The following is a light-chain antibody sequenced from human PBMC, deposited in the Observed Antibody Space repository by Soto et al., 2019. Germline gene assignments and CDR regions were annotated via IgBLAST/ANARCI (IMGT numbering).Light chain of an antibody. CDR3: AAWDDILNGRV. Sequence: QSVLTQPPSASGTPGQRVTIPCSGTHSNIGRNSVNWYLQLPGTAPRLLIFSSNQRPLGVPDRFSGSRSGTSASLAITGLRSEDDAYYYCAAWDDILNGRVFGGGTKLTVL. J-gene: IGLJ3*02. CDR2: SSN. V-gene: IGLV1-44*01. CDR1: HSNIGRNS.